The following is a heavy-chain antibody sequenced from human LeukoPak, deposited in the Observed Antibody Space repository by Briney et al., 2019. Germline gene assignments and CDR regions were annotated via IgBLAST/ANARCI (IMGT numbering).Heavy chain of an antibody. CDR2: ISSSSSYI. D-gene: IGHD5-12*01. J-gene: IGHJ4*02. CDR1: GFTFSSYS. V-gene: IGHV3-21*01. CDR3: ARAEWLRSFDY. Sequence: GGSLRLSCAASGFTFSSYSMNWVRQAPGKGLEWVSSISSSSSYIYYADSVKGRFTISRDNAKNSPYLQMNSLRAEDTAVYCCARAEWLRSFDYWGQGTLVTVSS.